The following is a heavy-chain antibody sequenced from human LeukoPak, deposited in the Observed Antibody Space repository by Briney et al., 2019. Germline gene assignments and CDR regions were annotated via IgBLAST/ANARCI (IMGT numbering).Heavy chain of an antibody. CDR3: ARDAIYGSGSYEGYFDY. CDR2: ISYDGSNK. V-gene: IGHV3-30-3*01. Sequence: GSLRLSCAASGFTFSTYAMHWVRQAPGKGLEWVAVISYDGSNKYYADSVKGRFTISRDNSKNTLYLQMNSLRAEDTAVYYCARDAIYGSGSYEGYFDYWGQGTLVTVSS. J-gene: IGHJ4*02. D-gene: IGHD3-10*01. CDR1: GFTFSTYA.